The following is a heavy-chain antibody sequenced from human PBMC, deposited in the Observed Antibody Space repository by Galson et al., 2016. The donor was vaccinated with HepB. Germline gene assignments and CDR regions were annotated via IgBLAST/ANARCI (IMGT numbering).Heavy chain of an antibody. CDR3: ATGIRIAAAGMRCWFDP. CDR2: FDPEDGET. V-gene: IGHV1-24*01. Sequence: SCKVSGYTLPELSMHWVRQAPGKGLEWMGGFDPEDGETIYAQKFQGRVTMTEDTSTDTAYMELSSLRSEDTAVYYCATGIRIAAAGMRCWFDPWGQGTLVTVSS. CDR1: GYTLPELS. D-gene: IGHD6-13*01. J-gene: IGHJ5*02.